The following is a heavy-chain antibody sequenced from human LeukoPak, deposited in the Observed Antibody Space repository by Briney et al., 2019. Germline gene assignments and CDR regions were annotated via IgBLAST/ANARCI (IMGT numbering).Heavy chain of an antibody. Sequence: PSETLSLTCSVSGGSISSSSYYWGWIRQAPGKGLEWIGSIYYSGSTYYNPSLKSRVTISVDTSKNQFSLNLSSVTAADTAVFYCAGPSNLVGSYYYDMDVWGKGTTVTVSS. CDR3: AGPSNLVGSYYYDMDV. V-gene: IGHV4-39*01. D-gene: IGHD1-26*01. CDR1: GGSISSSSYY. CDR2: IYYSGST. J-gene: IGHJ6*03.